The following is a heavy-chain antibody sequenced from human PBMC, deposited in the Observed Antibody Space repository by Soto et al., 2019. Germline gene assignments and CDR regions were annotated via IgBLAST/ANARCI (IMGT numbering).Heavy chain of an antibody. D-gene: IGHD6-25*01. J-gene: IGHJ5*02. Sequence: PGESLKISCKGSRYSFTSYWIGWVRQMPGKGLELMGIIYPGDSDTRYSPSFQGQVTISADKSISTAYLQWSSLQASDSAVYYCARQAVYSSGWTSWGLGTLVTVSS. V-gene: IGHV5-51*01. CDR3: ARQAVYSSGWTS. CDR2: IYPGDSDT. CDR1: RYSFTSYW.